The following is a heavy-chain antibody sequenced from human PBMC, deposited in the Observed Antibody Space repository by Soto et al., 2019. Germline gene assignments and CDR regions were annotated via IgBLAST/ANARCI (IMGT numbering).Heavy chain of an antibody. CDR2: ISSSSSYI. Sequence: GGSLRLSCAASGFTFSSYSMNWVRQAPGKGLEWVSSISSSSSYIYYADSVKGRFTISRDNAKNSLYLQMNSLRAEDTAVYYCARYAGGRYPAYYFDYWGQGTLVTVS. V-gene: IGHV3-21*01. CDR3: ARYAGGRYPAYYFDY. CDR1: GFTFSSYS. D-gene: IGHD6-19*01. J-gene: IGHJ4*02.